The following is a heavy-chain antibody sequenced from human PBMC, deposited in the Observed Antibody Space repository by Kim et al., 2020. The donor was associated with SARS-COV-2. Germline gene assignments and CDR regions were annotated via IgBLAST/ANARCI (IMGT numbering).Heavy chain of an antibody. J-gene: IGHJ4*02. V-gene: IGHV3-23*01. CDR3: AKPSSDYVSPFDY. Sequence: YAAPGKGPFTISSDNSKNTLYLQMNSLRAEDTAVYYCAKPSSDYVSPFDYWGQGTLVTVSS. D-gene: IGHD3-16*01.